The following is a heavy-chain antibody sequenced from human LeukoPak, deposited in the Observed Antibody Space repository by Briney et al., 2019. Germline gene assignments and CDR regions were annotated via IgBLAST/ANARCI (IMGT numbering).Heavy chain of an antibody. CDR3: ARDNWNDEAYYYYYGMDV. Sequence: ASVKVSCKASGYTFTSYDINWVRQATGQGLEWMGWMNPNSGNTGYAQKFQGRVTITADESTSTAYMELSSLRSEDTAVYYCARDNWNDEAYYYYYGMDVWGQGTTVTVSS. D-gene: IGHD1-1*01. V-gene: IGHV1-8*01. J-gene: IGHJ6*02. CDR1: GYTFTSYD. CDR2: MNPNSGNT.